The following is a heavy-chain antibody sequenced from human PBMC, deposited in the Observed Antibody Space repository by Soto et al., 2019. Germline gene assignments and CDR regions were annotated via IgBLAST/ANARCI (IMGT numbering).Heavy chain of an antibody. CDR3: ARGGSYYIDYYYYGMDV. CDR2: IYYSGST. V-gene: IGHV4-31*03. CDR1: GGSISSGGYY. Sequence: QVQLQESGPGLVKPSQTLSLTCTVSGGSISSGGYYWSWIRQHPGKGLEWIGYIYYSGSTYYNPSLKSRVTISVDTSKNQFSLKLSSVTAADTAVYYCARGGSYYIDYYYYGMDVWGQGTTVTVSS. J-gene: IGHJ6*02. D-gene: IGHD1-26*01.